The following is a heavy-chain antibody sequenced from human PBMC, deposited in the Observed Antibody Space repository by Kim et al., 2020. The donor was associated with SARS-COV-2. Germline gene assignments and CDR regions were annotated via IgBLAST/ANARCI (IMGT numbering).Heavy chain of an antibody. J-gene: IGHJ6*02. V-gene: IGHV3-74*01. Sequence: GGSLRLSCAASGFTFSSYWMHWVRQAPGKGLVWVSRINSDGSSTSYADSVKGRFTISRDNAKNTLYLQMNSLRAEDTAVYYCRSSSGYYYYGMDVWGQGTTVTVSS. CDR1: GFTFSSYW. CDR3: RSSSGYYYYGMDV. CDR2: INSDGSST. D-gene: IGHD6-13*01.